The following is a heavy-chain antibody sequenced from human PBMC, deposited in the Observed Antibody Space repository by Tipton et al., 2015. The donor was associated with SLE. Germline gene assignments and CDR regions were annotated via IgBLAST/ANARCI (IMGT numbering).Heavy chain of an antibody. Sequence: SLRLSCAASGFTFSNAWMSWVRQAPGKGLEWVGRIKSKTDGGTTDYAAPVKGRFTISRDDSKNTLYLQMNSLKTEDTAVYYCTTLTTVTRPYYYMDVWGKGTTVTVSS. J-gene: IGHJ6*03. CDR3: TTLTTVTRPYYYMDV. CDR1: GFTFSNAW. CDR2: IKSKTDGGTT. D-gene: IGHD4-17*01. V-gene: IGHV3-15*01.